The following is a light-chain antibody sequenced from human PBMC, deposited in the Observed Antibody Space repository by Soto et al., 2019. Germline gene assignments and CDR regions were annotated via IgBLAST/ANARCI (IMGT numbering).Light chain of an antibody. CDR3: QQYNNWSPWT. CDR1: QSVSNN. Sequence: ILMTQSPATLSVSPGERATLSCRASQSVSNNLAWYQQKPGQAPRLLIYDASTRATGIPARFSGSGSGTEFTLTISGLQSEDFAVYYCQQYNNWSPWTFGQGNKVEIK. CDR2: DAS. J-gene: IGKJ1*01. V-gene: IGKV3-15*01.